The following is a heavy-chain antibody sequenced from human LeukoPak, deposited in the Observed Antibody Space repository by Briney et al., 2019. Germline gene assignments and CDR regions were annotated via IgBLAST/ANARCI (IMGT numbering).Heavy chain of an antibody. CDR1: GFTFSSYS. D-gene: IGHD3-22*01. Sequence: PGGSLRLSCAASGFTFSSYSMNWVRQAPGKGLEWVSSISSSSSYIYYADSVKGRFTISRDNAKNSLYLQMNSLRAEDTAVYYCARDISPDDSSGYFPFFDYWGQGTLVTVSS. J-gene: IGHJ4*02. V-gene: IGHV3-21*01. CDR2: ISSSSSYI. CDR3: ARDISPDDSSGYFPFFDY.